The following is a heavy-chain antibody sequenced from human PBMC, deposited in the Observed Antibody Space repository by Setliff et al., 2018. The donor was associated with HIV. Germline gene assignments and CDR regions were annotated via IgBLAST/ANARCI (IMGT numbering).Heavy chain of an antibody. CDR1: GYTLTELS. CDR3: ATRAYDSRGYLRSRVSGAAFDI. D-gene: IGHD3-22*01. CDR2: FDPQYDKT. V-gene: IGHV1-24*01. J-gene: IGHJ3*02. Sequence: ASVKVSCKVSGYTLTELSIHWVRQAPGKGLEWMGGFDPQYDKTFYAQKFQGRVTMSEDTSTDTAYMELSSLRSEDTAVCYCATRAYDSRGYLRSRVSGAAFDIWG.